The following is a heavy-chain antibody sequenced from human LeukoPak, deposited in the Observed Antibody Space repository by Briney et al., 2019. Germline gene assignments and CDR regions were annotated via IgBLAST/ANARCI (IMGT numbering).Heavy chain of an antibody. D-gene: IGHD2-15*01. Sequence: ASVKVSCKASGYTFIGYFIHWVRQAPGQGLEWMGRINPNGGGTIYAQKFQGRVTMTRDTSISTAYMELRSLRPDDTAVYYCARDFFHGHCSGLTCFLLDSWGQGSLVTVSS. V-gene: IGHV1-2*06. CDR1: GYTFIGYF. J-gene: IGHJ4*02. CDR3: ARDFFHGHCSGLTCFLLDS. CDR2: INPNGGGT.